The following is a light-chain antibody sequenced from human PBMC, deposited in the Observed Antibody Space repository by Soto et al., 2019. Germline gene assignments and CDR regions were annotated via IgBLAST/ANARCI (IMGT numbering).Light chain of an antibody. Sequence: EIVLTQSPGTLSLSPGERAILSCRASQSISSIYLAWYQQKPGQAPRLLIYGASSRATGIPDRFSGSASGTDFALTISRLEPEDFAVYFCQQYGSSPITFGQGTRVEIK. CDR1: QSISSIY. J-gene: IGKJ5*01. CDR3: QQYGSSPIT. V-gene: IGKV3-20*01. CDR2: GAS.